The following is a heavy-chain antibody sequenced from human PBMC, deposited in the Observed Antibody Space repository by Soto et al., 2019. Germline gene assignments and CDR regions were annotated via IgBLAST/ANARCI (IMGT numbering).Heavy chain of an antibody. CDR1: GFTFSSYV. D-gene: IGHD2-8*01. Sequence: PGGSLRLSCAASGFTFSSYVMNWVRLAPGKGLEWVSGISTSGGNTYYADSVKGRFTISRDNSKNTLYLQMNSLRAEDTAVYYCAKGFVGVCYHGSHHFDSWGQGALVTISS. V-gene: IGHV3-23*01. J-gene: IGHJ4*02. CDR2: ISTSGGNT. CDR3: AKGFVGVCYHGSHHFDS.